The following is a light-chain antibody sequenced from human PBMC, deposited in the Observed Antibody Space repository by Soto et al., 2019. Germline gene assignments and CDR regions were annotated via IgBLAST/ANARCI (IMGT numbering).Light chain of an antibody. CDR2: AAS. Sequence: DIQLTQSPSFLSASVGDRVTITCRASQGISSYLAWYQQKPGKAPKLLIYAASTLQSGVPSRFSGSGSGTEFTLTISSLQPEDFATYYCQQLNSYPRRTFDQGTKVEIK. V-gene: IGKV1-9*01. J-gene: IGKJ1*01. CDR1: QGISSY. CDR3: QQLNSYPRRT.